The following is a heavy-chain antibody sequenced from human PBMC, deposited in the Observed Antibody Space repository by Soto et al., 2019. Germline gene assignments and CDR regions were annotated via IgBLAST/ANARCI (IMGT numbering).Heavy chain of an antibody. CDR3: AREGRITIFGVVIIRGDAFDI. D-gene: IGHD3-3*01. CDR1: GGSISSYY. J-gene: IGHJ3*02. Sequence: PSETLSLTGTVSGGSISSYYWSWIRQPAGKGLEWIGRIYTSGSTNYNPSLKSRVTMSVDTSKNQFSLKLSSVTAADTAVYYCAREGRITIFGVVIIRGDAFDIWGQGTMVTVSS. V-gene: IGHV4-4*07. CDR2: IYTSGST.